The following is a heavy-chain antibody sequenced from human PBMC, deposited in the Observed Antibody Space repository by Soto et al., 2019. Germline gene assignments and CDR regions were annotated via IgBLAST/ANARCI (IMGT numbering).Heavy chain of an antibody. D-gene: IGHD3-22*01. V-gene: IGHV1-3*01. CDR3: ARGAYYYDSSGLSY. CDR1: GYTFTSYA. J-gene: IGHJ4*02. Sequence: GASVKVSCKASGYTFTSYAMHWVRQAPGQRLEWLGWINAGNGNTKYSQKFQGRVTITRDTSASTAYMELSSLRAEDTAVYYCARGAYYYDSSGLSYWGQGTLVTVSS. CDR2: INAGNGNT.